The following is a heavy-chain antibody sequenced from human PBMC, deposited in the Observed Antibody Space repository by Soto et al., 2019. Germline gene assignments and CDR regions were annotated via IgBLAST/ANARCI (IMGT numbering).Heavy chain of an antibody. CDR2: MNPNSGNT. J-gene: IGHJ4*02. V-gene: IGHV1-8*01. CDR3: ARGRADYLDY. CDR1: GYTFTSYD. Sequence: QVQLVQSGAEVKKPGASVKVSCKASGYTFTSYDINWVRQATGQGLEWMGWMNPNSGNTGYAQTFQRRFSITRNTSISTAYMGLSSLGSEDTAVYYCARGRADYLDYWGEGTLVTVSS.